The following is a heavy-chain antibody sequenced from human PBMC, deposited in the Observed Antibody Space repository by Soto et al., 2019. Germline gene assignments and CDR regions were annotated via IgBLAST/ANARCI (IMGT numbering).Heavy chain of an antibody. V-gene: IGHV2-5*02. CDR2: LYWDDDK. Sequence: QVTLKESGPTLVKPTQTLTLTCTVSGLSLRTTGVGVGWVRHPPGKALEWLALLYWDDDKRYSPSLRSRLTIAKDLSEKQVVLTMTNMDTVDTATYYCVQSRCGGDCLEIYSSHAYNGLDVWGQGTTVTVSS. CDR3: VQSRCGGDCLEIYSSHAYNGLDV. D-gene: IGHD2-21*02. CDR1: GLSLRTTGVG. J-gene: IGHJ6*02.